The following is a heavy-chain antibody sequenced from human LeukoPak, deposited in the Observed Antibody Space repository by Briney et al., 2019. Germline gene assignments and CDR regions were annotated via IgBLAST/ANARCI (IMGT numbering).Heavy chain of an antibody. D-gene: IGHD2-15*01. CDR2: ISYDGSNK. J-gene: IGHJ4*02. CDR1: GFTFSSYA. Sequence: GGSLRLSCAAPGFTFSSYAMHWVRQAPGKGLEWVAVISYDGSNKYYADSVKGRFTISRDNSKNTLYLQMNSLRAEDTAVYYCARGLYCSGGSCYERFDYWGQGTLVTVSS. V-gene: IGHV3-30-3*01. CDR3: ARGLYCSGGSCYERFDY.